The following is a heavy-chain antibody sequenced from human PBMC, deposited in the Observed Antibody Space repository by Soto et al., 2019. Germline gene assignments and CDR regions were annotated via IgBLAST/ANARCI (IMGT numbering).Heavy chain of an antibody. CDR2: IYYSGST. CDR3: ARGITMVRGPNWFDP. J-gene: IGHJ5*02. V-gene: IGHV4-61*01. D-gene: IGHD3-10*01. CDR1: GGSVSSGSYY. Sequence: SETLSLTCTVSGGSVSSGSYYWSWIRQPPGKGLEWIGYIYYSGSTNYNPSLKSRVTISVDTSKNQFSLKLSSVTAADTAVYYCARGITMVRGPNWFDPWGPGALVTVSS.